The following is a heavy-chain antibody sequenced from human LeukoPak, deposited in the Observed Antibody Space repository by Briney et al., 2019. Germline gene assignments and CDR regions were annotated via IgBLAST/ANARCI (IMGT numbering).Heavy chain of an antibody. CDR2: IYYSEST. CDR3: ARGLRRYYDSSGYLS. CDR1: GGSLSSSSYY. V-gene: IGHV4-39*07. D-gene: IGHD3-22*01. J-gene: IGHJ5*02. Sequence: SETLSLTCTVSGGSLSSSSYYWGWIRQPPGKGLEWIGSIYYSESTYYNPSPKSRVTISVDTSKNQFSLKLSSVTAADTAVYYCARGLRRYYDSSGYLSWGQGTLVSVSS.